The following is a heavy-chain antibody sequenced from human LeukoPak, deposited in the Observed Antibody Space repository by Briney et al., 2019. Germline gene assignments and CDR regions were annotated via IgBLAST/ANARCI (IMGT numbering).Heavy chain of an antibody. CDR1: GFTFSSYS. CDR2: ISSSSSYI. J-gene: IGHJ4*02. D-gene: IGHD3-3*01. CDR3: ARGDYDFWSGYYTTFGY. V-gene: IGHV3-21*01. Sequence: GGSLRLSCAASGFTFSSYSMNWVRQAPGKGLEWVSSISSSSSYIYYADSVKGRFTISRDNAENSLYLQMNSLRAEDTAVYYCARGDYDFWSGYYTTFGYWGQGTLVTVSS.